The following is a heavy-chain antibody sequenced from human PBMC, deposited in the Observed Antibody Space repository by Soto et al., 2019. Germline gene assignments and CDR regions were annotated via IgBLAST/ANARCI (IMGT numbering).Heavy chain of an antibody. CDR2: INPKSGGT. V-gene: IGHV1-2*04. Sequence: ASVKVSCKASGYSFTDYHIHWVRQSPGQGLELLGRINPKSGGTSTAQKFQGWVTMTTDTSISTASMELTRLTSDDTAIYYCARRDSTDCSNGVCSFFYHHDMDVWGQGTTVTVCS. CDR3: ARRDSTDCSNGVCSFFYHHDMDV. CDR1: GYSFTDYH. D-gene: IGHD2-8*01. J-gene: IGHJ6*01.